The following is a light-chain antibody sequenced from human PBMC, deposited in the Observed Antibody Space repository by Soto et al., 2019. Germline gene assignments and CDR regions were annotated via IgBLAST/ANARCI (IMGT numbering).Light chain of an antibody. J-gene: IGKJ5*01. CDR1: PSVTNY. V-gene: IGKV3-11*01. CDR2: GAF. CDR3: QQRNIWPPVT. Sequence: EIVLTQSPGTLSLSPGERGTLSCRASPSVTNYLAWYQQKPGQAPRLAIYGAFHRATGIPARFSGSGSGTDFTLHISSLEPEDFAVYYCQQRNIWPPVTFGQGKRLEI.